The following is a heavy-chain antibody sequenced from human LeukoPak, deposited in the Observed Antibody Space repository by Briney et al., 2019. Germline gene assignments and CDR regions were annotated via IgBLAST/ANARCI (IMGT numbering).Heavy chain of an antibody. Sequence: SETLSLTCTVSGGSISSYYWSWIRQPPGKGLEWIGYIYYSGSTNYNPSLKSRVTISVDTSKNQFSLKLSSVTAADTAVYYCASGYSSGWYAPSLDYWGQGTPVTVSS. CDR3: ASGYSSGWYAPSLDY. V-gene: IGHV4-59*01. J-gene: IGHJ4*02. CDR1: GGSISSYY. CDR2: IYYSGST. D-gene: IGHD6-19*01.